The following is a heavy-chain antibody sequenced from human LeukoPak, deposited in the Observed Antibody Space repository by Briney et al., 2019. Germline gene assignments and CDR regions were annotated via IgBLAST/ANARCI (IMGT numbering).Heavy chain of an antibody. Sequence: ASVKVSCKASGYTFTGYYMHWVRQAPGQGLEWMGWINPNSGGTNYAQKFQGRVTMTRDTSISTAYMEPSRLRSDDTAVYYCARVSRVGGSRAFDIWGQGTMVTVSS. D-gene: IGHD3-16*01. CDR2: INPNSGGT. V-gene: IGHV1-2*02. J-gene: IGHJ3*02. CDR1: GYTFTGYY. CDR3: ARVSRVGGSRAFDI.